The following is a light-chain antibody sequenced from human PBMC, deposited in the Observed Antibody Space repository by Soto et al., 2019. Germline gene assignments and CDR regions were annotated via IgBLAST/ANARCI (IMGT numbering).Light chain of an antibody. Sequence: DIQMTQPPSTLSGSVGDRVTITCRASQTISSWLAWYQQKPGKAPKLLIYKASTLESGVPSRFSGSASGTEFTLTISSLQPDDFATYYCQQHTFGQGTKVDIK. V-gene: IGKV1-5*03. CDR3: QQHT. CDR1: QTISSW. J-gene: IGKJ2*01. CDR2: KAS.